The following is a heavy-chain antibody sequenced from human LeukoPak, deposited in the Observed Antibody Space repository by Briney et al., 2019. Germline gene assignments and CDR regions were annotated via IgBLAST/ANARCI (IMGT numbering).Heavy chain of an antibody. J-gene: IGHJ4*02. CDR1: GFTVSSNY. V-gene: IGHV3-53*01. Sequence: GGSLRLSCAASGFTVSSNYMSWVRQAPGEGLEWVSVIYSGGSTYYADSVKGRFTISRDNSKNTLFLQMNSLRVEDTAVYYCARGTGEVTAGYYWGQGTLVTVSS. CDR3: ARGTGEVTAGYY. CDR2: IYSGGST. D-gene: IGHD3-16*01.